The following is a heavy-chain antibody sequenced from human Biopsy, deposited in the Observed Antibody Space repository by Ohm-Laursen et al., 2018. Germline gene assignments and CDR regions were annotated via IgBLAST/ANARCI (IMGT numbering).Heavy chain of an antibody. J-gene: IGHJ4*02. CDR1: GFTFSGFS. CDR3: ARDGEAKYCKHGVCPSDF. Sequence: GQTLSLTCAASGFTFSGFSMNWVRQAPGKGLEWVSSISASGNHIYYTDSVKGRFTVSRDNGKNSVYLQMNSLRVEDTAVYYCARDGEAKYCKHGVCPSDFWGQGTLVTVSS. V-gene: IGHV3-21*01. CDR2: ISASGNHI. D-gene: IGHD2-8*01.